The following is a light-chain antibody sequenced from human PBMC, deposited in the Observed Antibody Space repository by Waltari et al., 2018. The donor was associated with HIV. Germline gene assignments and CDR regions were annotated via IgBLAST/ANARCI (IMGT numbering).Light chain of an antibody. Sequence: QSVLTQPPSASGTPGQRVTISCSGSSSTIGSNYVYWYQQLPGTAPKLLIYRNNQRPSGVPDRFSGSKSGTSASLAISGLRSEDEADYYCAAWDGSLSVVVFGGGTKLTVL. CDR2: RNN. J-gene: IGLJ2*01. CDR3: AAWDGSLSVVV. V-gene: IGLV1-47*01. CDR1: SSTIGSNY.